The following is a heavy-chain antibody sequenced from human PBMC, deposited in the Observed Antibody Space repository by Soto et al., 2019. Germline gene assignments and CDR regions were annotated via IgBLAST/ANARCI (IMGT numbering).Heavy chain of an antibody. Sequence: SVKVSFKASGGTFSSYAISWVRQAPGQGLEWMGGIIPIFGTANYAQKFQGRVTITADKSTSTAYMELSSLRSEDTAVYYCARGNYYGSGSGKGYYYYGMDVWGQGTTVTVSS. CDR2: IIPIFGTA. J-gene: IGHJ6*02. V-gene: IGHV1-69*06. D-gene: IGHD3-10*01. CDR1: GGTFSSYA. CDR3: ARGNYYGSGSGKGYYYYGMDV.